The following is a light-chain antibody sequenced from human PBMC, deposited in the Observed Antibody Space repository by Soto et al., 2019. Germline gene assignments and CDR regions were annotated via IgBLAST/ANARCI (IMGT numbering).Light chain of an antibody. CDR3: HQRRDWPRT. V-gene: IGKV3-11*01. J-gene: IGKJ1*01. CDR1: QSVGTY. Sequence: DIVLTQSPATLSLSPGERGTLSCRASQSVGTYLVWYQHKPGQAPRLLIHDVSNRATGIPARFSGSGSGTDFTLTISSLEPEDFAVYYCHQRRDWPRTFGQGTKVEIK. CDR2: DVS.